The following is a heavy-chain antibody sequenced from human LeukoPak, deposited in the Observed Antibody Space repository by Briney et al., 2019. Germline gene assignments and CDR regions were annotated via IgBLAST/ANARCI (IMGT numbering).Heavy chain of an antibody. J-gene: IGHJ3*02. CDR2: INPNSGGT. CDR1: GYTFTGYY. CDR3: ARVPRRRTSRSCAFDI. Sequence: GASVKVSCKASGYTFTGYYMHWVRQAPGQGLEWMGWINPNSGGTNYAQKFQGRVTMTRDTSISTAYMELSRLRSDDAAVYYCARVPRRRTSRSCAFDIWGQGTMVTVSS. D-gene: IGHD6-6*01. V-gene: IGHV1-2*02.